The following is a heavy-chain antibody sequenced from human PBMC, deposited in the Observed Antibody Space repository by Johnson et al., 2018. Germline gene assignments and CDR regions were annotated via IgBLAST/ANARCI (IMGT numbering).Heavy chain of an antibody. CDR3: ARSLAGAFEI. CDR1: GFTFSSYA. Sequence: QVRLVQAGGGVVQPGRSLRLSCAASGFTFSSYAMHWVRQAPGKGLEWVAVISYDGSKKYYADSVKGRFTISRDNSKNTLYLQMNSLRAEDTAVYYCARSLAGAFEIWGQGTMVIVSS. D-gene: IGHD3-3*02. J-gene: IGHJ3*02. CDR2: ISYDGSKK. V-gene: IGHV3-30-3*01.